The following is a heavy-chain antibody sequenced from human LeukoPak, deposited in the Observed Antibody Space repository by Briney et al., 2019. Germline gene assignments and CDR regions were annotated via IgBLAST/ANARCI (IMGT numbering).Heavy chain of an antibody. CDR1: GGSISGYY. V-gene: IGHV4-4*07. D-gene: IGHD3-10*01. J-gene: IGHJ4*02. CDR3: AREGGYYGSK. CDR2: IYSTGTN. Sequence: SETLSLTCTVSGGSISGYYWSWIRQSAGKGLEWIGHIYSTGTNNYNPSLRSRVTLSVDTSKNQFSLKLSSVTAADTAVYYCAREGGYYGSKWGQGTLVTVSS.